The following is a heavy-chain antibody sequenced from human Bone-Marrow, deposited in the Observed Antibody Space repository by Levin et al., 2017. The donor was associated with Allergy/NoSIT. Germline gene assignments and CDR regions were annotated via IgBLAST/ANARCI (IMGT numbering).Heavy chain of an antibody. CDR1: GFTFSGSG. V-gene: IGHV3-30*18. CDR2: TSFDGADA. J-gene: IGHJ6*03. D-gene: IGHD3-10*01. CDR3: ANDPYYGSGTQYFYFYMDV. Sequence: GESLKISCAASGFTFSGSGMHWVRQAPGKGLEWVAVTSFDGADAYYADSVKGRFTISRDNSKNTLYLQMNSLRPHDTAVYYCANDPYYGSGTQYFYFYMDVWGRGTTVTVAS.